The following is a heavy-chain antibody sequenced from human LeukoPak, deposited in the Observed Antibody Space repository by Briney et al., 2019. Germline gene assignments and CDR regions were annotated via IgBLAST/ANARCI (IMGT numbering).Heavy chain of an antibody. V-gene: IGHV3-23*01. CDR2: ISGSGGST. CDR3: AKVPFGVDDPYYGMDV. D-gene: IGHD3-3*01. J-gene: IGHJ6*02. Sequence: GGSLRLSCAASGFTFSSYAMSWVRQAPGKGLEWVSAISGSGGSTYYADSVKGRFTISRDSSKNTLYLQMNSLRAEDTAVYYCAKVPFGVDDPYYGMDVWGQGTTVTVSS. CDR1: GFTFSSYA.